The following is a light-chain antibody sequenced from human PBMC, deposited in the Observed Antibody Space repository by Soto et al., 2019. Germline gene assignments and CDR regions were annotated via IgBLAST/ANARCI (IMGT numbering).Light chain of an antibody. CDR2: DVS. J-gene: IGLJ1*01. Sequence: QSALTQPRSVSGSPGQSVTMSCTGTRSEVGGYNFVSWYQKLPGKAPKLMIYDVSKRPSGVPDRFSGSKSGNTASLTISGLQAEDEADYYCCSFAGGHTFVFGSGTKLTVL. V-gene: IGLV2-11*01. CDR1: RSEVGGYNF. CDR3: CSFAGGHTFV.